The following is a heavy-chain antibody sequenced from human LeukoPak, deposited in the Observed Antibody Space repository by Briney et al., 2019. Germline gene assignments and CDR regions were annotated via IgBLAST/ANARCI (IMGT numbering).Heavy chain of an antibody. CDR1: GGSISSGSYF. D-gene: IGHD2-21*02. V-gene: IGHV4-61*02. CDR3: ARDQQLSYCGGDCYPAN. Sequence: PSQTLSLTFTVSGGSISSGSYFWSWIRQPAGKGLEWIGRIYTSGSTDYNPSLQSRVTMSVDTSKNQFSLKLNSVTAADTAVYYCARDQQLSYCGGDCYPANWGQGTLVTVSS. CDR2: IYTSGST. J-gene: IGHJ4*02.